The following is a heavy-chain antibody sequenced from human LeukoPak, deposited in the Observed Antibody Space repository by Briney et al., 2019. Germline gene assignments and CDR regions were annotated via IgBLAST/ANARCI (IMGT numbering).Heavy chain of an antibody. J-gene: IGHJ6*03. CDR3: LAGYYYYYMDV. D-gene: IGHD6-13*01. V-gene: IGHV3-74*01. CDR1: GFAVSNYW. CDR2: INTHGSST. Sequence: GGSLRLSCAASGFAVSNYWLHWVRQAPGKGLVWVARINTHGSSTNYADSVKGRFTISRDNAKNTLYLQMTSLSAEDTAVYYALAGYYYYYMDVWGKGTTATVSS.